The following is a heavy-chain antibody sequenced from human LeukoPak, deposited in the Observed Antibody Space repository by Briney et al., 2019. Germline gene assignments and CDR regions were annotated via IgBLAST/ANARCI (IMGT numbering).Heavy chain of an antibody. Sequence: GASVKVSCKTSGYTFTGYYIQWVRQAPGQGLEWMGYINPTSGGTNYAQEFQGRVTMTRDTSISTAYMELSRLTSDDTAVYYCATEVQLWLRVYWGQGTLVTVSS. D-gene: IGHD5-18*01. CDR2: INPTSGGT. CDR3: ATEVQLWLRVY. V-gene: IGHV1-2*02. J-gene: IGHJ4*02. CDR1: GYTFTGYY.